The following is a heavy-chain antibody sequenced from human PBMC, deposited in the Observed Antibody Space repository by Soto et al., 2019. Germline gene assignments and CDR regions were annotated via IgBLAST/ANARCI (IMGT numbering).Heavy chain of an antibody. CDR2: ITPSGGTT. J-gene: IGHJ4*02. V-gene: IGHV1-46*03. D-gene: IGHD3-10*01. Sequence: QVQLVQSRAEVKKPGASVKVSCKASGYTFTSYYMHWVRQAPGQGLEWMGMITPSGGTTSYAQKFQGRVTMTWDTSTTTVYMELSSLRSEDTAVYYCARATYYYGSGSSRFDYWGQGTLVTVSS. CDR1: GYTFTSYY. CDR3: ARATYYYGSGSSRFDY.